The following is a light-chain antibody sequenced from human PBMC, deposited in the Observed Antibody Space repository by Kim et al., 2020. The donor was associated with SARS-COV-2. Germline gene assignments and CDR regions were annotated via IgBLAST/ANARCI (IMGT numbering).Light chain of an antibody. J-gene: IGLJ2*01. Sequence: GQSIPITCTGTSSDVGNYNYVSWYQQHPGKAPKLMIYDVSKRPSGVSNRFSGSKSGNTASLTISGLQAEDEADYYCSSYTSSSTVVFGGGTQLTVL. CDR1: SSDVGNYNY. CDR3: SSYTSSSTVV. CDR2: DVS. V-gene: IGLV2-14*04.